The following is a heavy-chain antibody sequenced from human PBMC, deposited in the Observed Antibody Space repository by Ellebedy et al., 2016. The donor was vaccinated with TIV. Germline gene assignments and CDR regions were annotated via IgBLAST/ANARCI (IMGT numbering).Heavy chain of an antibody. J-gene: IGHJ4*02. CDR2: IRHDGSYE. CDR3: ARDRHVDRGDCLDY. D-gene: IGHD2-21*02. Sequence: GESLKISCATSGFAFSTYWMTWVRQAPGKGLEWVASIRHDGSYEDYVDPVQGRFIISRDNAKNTLYLQMNSPGVDDTAVYYCARDRHVDRGDCLDYWGQGTLVTVSS. CDR1: GFAFSTYW. V-gene: IGHV3-7*01.